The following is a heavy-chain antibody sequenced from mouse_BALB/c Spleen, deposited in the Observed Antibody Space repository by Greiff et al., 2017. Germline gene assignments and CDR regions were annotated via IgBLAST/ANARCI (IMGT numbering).Heavy chain of an antibody. J-gene: IGHJ4*01. CDR3: ARDNYYRSDYYAMDY. D-gene: IGHD2-14*01. CDR2: IWAGGST. Sequence: VKLMESGPGLVAPSQSLSITCTVSGFSLTSYGVHWVRQPPGKGLEWLGVIWAGGSTNYNSALMSRLSISKDNSKSQVFLKMNSLQTDDTAMYYCARDNYYRSDYYAMDYWGQGTSVTVSS. CDR1: GFSLTSYG. V-gene: IGHV2-9*02.